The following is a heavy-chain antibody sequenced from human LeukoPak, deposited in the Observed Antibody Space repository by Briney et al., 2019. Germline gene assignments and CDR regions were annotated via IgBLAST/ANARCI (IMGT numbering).Heavy chain of an antibody. D-gene: IGHD3-16*01. CDR1: GFTFSSHA. J-gene: IGHJ4*02. CDR3: ARDRQGGNWGDFDF. CDR2: ISYDGSNK. V-gene: IGHV3-30-3*01. Sequence: GGSLRLSCAASGFTFSSHAMHWVRQAPGKGLEWVALISYDGSNKYYADSVKGRFTISRDNSRNTLYLQMNSLIAEDTVVYYCARDRQGGNWGDFDFWGQGTLVIVSS.